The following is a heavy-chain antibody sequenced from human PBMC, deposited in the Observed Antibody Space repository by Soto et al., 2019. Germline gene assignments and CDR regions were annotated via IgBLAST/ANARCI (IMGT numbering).Heavy chain of an antibody. V-gene: IGHV2-5*02. Sequence: SGPRWEPTQTLTLTCTFSGFSLSTGGVGVGWIRQPPGKALEWLALIYWDDDKRYSPSLKSRLTITKDTSKNQVVLTMTNMDPVDTATYYCAHRLYSSAWPWDSGVFDYWGQGTLVTVSS. CDR3: AHRLYSSAWPWDSGVFDY. J-gene: IGHJ4*02. D-gene: IGHD6-19*01. CDR1: GFSLSTGGVG. CDR2: IYWDDDK.